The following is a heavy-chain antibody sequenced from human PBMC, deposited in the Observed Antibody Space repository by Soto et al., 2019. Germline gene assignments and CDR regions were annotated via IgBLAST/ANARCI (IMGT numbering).Heavy chain of an antibody. CDR2: IYYSGST. CDR1: GGSISSGGYY. D-gene: IGHD6-19*01. J-gene: IGHJ4*02. V-gene: IGHV4-31*03. Sequence: QVQLQESGPGLVKPSQTLSLTCTVSGGSISSGGYYWSWIRQHPGKGLEWIGYIYYSGSTYYNPSLKGRVTISVVTSKNQCSLKLSSVTAADTAVYYCARDGSGWSFDYWGQGTLVTGSS. CDR3: ARDGSGWSFDY.